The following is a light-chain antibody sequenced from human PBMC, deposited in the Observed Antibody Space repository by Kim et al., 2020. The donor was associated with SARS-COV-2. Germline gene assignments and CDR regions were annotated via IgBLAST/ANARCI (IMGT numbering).Light chain of an antibody. Sequence: DIVMTQFPATLSVSPGERATLSCRASQSVDTNVAWYQHKAGQPPRLLIFGASTRVTGVPARFSGSGSGTEFTLTISSLQSEDVAVYYCQQYRQWPPVTFGQGTTVEI. CDR2: GAS. CDR3: QQYRQWPPVT. J-gene: IGKJ1*01. CDR1: QSVDTN. V-gene: IGKV3-15*01.